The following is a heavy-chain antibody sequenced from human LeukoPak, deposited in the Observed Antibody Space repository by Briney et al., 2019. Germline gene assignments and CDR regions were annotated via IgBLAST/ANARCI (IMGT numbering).Heavy chain of an antibody. J-gene: IGHJ5*01. CDR2: IKSGSST. V-gene: IGHV3-74*01. D-gene: IGHD3-10*01. CDR3: TRAITYFYGSVTYDWFDS. Sequence: GGSLRLSCAASGFTVSSYGMHWVRQTPGKGLMWVARIKSGSSTIYADSVQGRFTISRDNAKNMVYLQMNSLRADDTAIYYCTRAITYFYGSVTYDWFDSWGQGTRVTVSS. CDR1: GFTVSSYG.